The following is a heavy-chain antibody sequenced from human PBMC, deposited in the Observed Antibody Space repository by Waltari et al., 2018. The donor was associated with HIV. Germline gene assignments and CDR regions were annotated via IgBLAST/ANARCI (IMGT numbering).Heavy chain of an antibody. CDR3: ARELKQLSPQDYDSPPRGFDI. CDR1: GGTFSSYA. D-gene: IGHD3-22*01. Sequence: QVQLVQSGAEVKKPGSSVKVSCKASGGTFSSYAIIWMRQAPGQGLEWMGGIIPIFDTSNYAQKFQGRVTITADESTSTAYMELSSLRSDDTAVYYCARELKQLSPQDYDSPPRGFDIWGQGTMVTVSS. V-gene: IGHV1-69*12. CDR2: IIPIFDTS. J-gene: IGHJ3*02.